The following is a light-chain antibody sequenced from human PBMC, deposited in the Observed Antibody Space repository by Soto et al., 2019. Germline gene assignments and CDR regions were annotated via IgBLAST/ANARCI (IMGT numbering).Light chain of an antibody. J-gene: IGKJ4*01. V-gene: IGKV3-20*01. CDR2: GAS. Sequence: EIVLTQSPGTLSLSPGERATLSCRASQSVSSNYLAWYQLKPGRAPRLLIYGASSRATGIPDRFSGSGSGTDFTLTISRLEPEDFAVYYCQQYGSSPLTLGGGTKVDSK. CDR3: QQYGSSPLT. CDR1: QSVSSNY.